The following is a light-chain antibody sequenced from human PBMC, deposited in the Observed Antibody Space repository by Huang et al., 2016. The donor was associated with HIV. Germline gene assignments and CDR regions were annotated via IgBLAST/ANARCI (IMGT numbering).Light chain of an antibody. CDR1: QSVRSDS. Sequence: EIVLTQSPDTLSLSPGDRATLSCRASQSVRSDSLAWYQQKPGHSPRLLISGTSDRATGIPDRFSGSGSDTDFTLTITGLESEDFALYFCQQYGDSPLTFGGGTKVEVK. J-gene: IGKJ4*01. CDR2: GTS. CDR3: QQYGDSPLT. V-gene: IGKV3-20*01.